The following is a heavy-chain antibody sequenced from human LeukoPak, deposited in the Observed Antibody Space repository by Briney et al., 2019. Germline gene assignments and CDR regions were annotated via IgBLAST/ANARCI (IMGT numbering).Heavy chain of an antibody. CDR1: GFNFGIHG. CDR2: ISSSSTYI. J-gene: IGHJ4*02. V-gene: IGHV3-21*01. D-gene: IGHD6-25*01. CDR3: ARDSSSGWPFDS. Sequence: GRSLRLSCAASGFNFGIHGMHWVRQAPGKGLEWVSSISSSSTYIYQPDSLRGRVTISRDNARNSLYLQMDSLRAEDTAVYFCARDSSSGWPFDSWGQGTLVTVSS.